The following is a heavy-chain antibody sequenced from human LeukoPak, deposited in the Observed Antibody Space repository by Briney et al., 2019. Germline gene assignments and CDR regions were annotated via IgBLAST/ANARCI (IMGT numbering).Heavy chain of an antibody. J-gene: IGHJ6*03. D-gene: IGHD4-17*01. Sequence: SETLSLTCAVYGGSFSGYYWSWIRQPPGKGLEWIGEINHSGSTNYNPSLKSRVTISVDTSKNQFSLKLSSVTAADTAVYYCARAYGDYSYYYYYYMDVWGKGTTVTVSS. V-gene: IGHV4-34*01. CDR1: GGSFSGYY. CDR3: ARAYGDYSYYYYYYMDV. CDR2: INHSGST.